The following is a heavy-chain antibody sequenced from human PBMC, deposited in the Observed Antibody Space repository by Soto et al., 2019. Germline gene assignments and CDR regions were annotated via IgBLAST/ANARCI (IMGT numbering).Heavy chain of an antibody. D-gene: IGHD2-15*01. J-gene: IGHJ5*02. V-gene: IGHV1-3*01. Sequence: ASVKVSCKASGYTFTSYAMHWVRQAPGQRLEWMGWINAGNGNTKYSQKFQGRVTITRDTSASTAYMELSSLRSEDTAVYYCARDRVVVACLPGRAPPSTNWFDPWGQGTLVTVSS. CDR2: INAGNGNT. CDR1: GYTFTSYA. CDR3: ARDRVVVACLPGRAPPSTNWFDP.